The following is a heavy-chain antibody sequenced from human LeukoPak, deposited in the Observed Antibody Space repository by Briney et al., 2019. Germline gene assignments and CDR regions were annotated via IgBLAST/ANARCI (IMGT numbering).Heavy chain of an antibody. CDR2: ITHSGNT. Sequence: PSETLSLTCAVSGFSLSSTYYGAWIRQPPGKGLEWIATITHSGNTYYISSLESRLTISLDTSKRHFSLRLTSVTAADTAVYYCARINAPVATFDCWGLGTLVAVSS. D-gene: IGHD2-21*01. J-gene: IGHJ4*02. CDR1: GFSLSSTYY. CDR3: ARINAPVATFDC. V-gene: IGHV4-38-2*01.